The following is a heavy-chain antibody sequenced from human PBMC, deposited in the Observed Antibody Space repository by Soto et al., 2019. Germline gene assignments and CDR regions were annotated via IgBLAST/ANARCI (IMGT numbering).Heavy chain of an antibody. D-gene: IGHD3-10*01. Sequence: LSLTCNVSCDYIRSGGYYWSWIRQRPGKDLEWIGYIYYTGSTYYNRSLRSRLSMSVDTSENQFSLKLTSVTAADTAVYYCARVRFGPAWGYYYGMDVWGRGTTVTVSS. CDR3: ARVRFGPAWGYYYGMDV. CDR2: IYYTGST. J-gene: IGHJ6*02. CDR1: CDYIRSGGYY. V-gene: IGHV4-31*03.